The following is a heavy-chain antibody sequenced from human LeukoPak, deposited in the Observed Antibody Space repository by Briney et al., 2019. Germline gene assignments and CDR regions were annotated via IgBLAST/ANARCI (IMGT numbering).Heavy chain of an antibody. D-gene: IGHD6-13*01. CDR1: GFTFDDYA. CDR3: AKDVEAAAGSEYDY. CDR2: ISWDGGST. Sequence: GGSLRLSCAASGFTFDDYAMHWVRQAPGKGLGWVSLISWDGGSTYYADSVKGRFTISRDNSKNSLYLQMNSLRAEDTALYYCAKDVEAAAGSEYDYWGQGTLVTVSS. V-gene: IGHV3-43D*04. J-gene: IGHJ4*02.